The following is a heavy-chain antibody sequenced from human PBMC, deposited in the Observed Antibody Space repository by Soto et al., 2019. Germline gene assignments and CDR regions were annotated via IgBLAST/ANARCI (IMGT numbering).Heavy chain of an antibody. CDR1: GYNFTSYG. D-gene: IGHD1-1*01. CDR2: ISPYTGDT. CDR3: ARRTRWIVGGYYSYAMDV. Sequence: QVHLVQSGAEVKKPGASVTVSCKASGYNFTSYGISWVRQAPGQGLEWMGWISPYTGDTTSAQRFQGRVTMTRDTSTTTAYMGLKRLRSDDTAVYYCARRTRWIVGGYYSYAMDVWGQGTTVTVSS. J-gene: IGHJ6*02. V-gene: IGHV1-18*01.